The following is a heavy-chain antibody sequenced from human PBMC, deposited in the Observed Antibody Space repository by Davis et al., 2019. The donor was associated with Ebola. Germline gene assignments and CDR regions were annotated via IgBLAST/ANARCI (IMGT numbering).Heavy chain of an antibody. V-gene: IGHV3-30*03. CDR1: GFTFSSYG. J-gene: IGHJ4*02. Sequence: GGSLRLSCAASGFTFSSYGMHWVRQAPGKGLEWVAVISYDGRNEYYADSVQGRFTVSRDNSKNRLYLQMNSLRLEDTAVYYCARGEGAAVAGIPFDYWGQGTLVTVSS. D-gene: IGHD6-19*01. CDR2: ISYDGRNE. CDR3: ARGEGAAVAGIPFDY.